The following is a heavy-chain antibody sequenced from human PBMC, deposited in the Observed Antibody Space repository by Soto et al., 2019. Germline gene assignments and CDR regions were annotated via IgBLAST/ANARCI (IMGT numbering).Heavy chain of an antibody. CDR1: GYTFTGYY. CDR3: ARDRGSDIVVVPAAREGYFDY. CDR2: INPNSGGT. V-gene: IGHV1-2*04. D-gene: IGHD2-2*01. Sequence: ASVKVSCKASGYTFTGYYMHWVRQAPGQGLEWMGWINPNSGGTNYAQKFQGWVTMTRDTSISTAYMELSRLRSDDTAVYYCARDRGSDIVVVPAAREGYFDYWGQGTLVTVSS. J-gene: IGHJ4*02.